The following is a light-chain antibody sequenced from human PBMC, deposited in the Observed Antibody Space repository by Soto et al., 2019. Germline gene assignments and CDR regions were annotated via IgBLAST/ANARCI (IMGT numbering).Light chain of an antibody. CDR2: SAS. CDR1: QGISNY. V-gene: IGKV1-27*01. J-gene: IGKJ5*01. CDR3: LQHTNFPLT. Sequence: DIQMTQSPSSLSASVGDRVTITCRASQGISNYLAWYQQKPGKVPKLLIYSASTLQSGVPSRFSGSGSGTDCTLTISSLQPEDVATYYCLQHTNFPLTLGQGTRLEIK.